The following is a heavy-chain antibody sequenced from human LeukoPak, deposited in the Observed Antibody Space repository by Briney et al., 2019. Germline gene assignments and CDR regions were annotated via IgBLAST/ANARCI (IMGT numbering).Heavy chain of an antibody. CDR3: ARTREQWQVLDY. D-gene: IGHD6-19*01. V-gene: IGHV3-30*03. Sequence: QPGGSLRLSCAASGFSFGSYGIHWVRQAPGKGLEWVAVISHEGSVKYHADSVKGRFTVSRDNSKNMVYLQMNSLRAEDTAVYYCARTREQWQVLDYWGQGTLVIVSS. CDR1: GFSFGSYG. CDR2: ISHEGSVK. J-gene: IGHJ4*02.